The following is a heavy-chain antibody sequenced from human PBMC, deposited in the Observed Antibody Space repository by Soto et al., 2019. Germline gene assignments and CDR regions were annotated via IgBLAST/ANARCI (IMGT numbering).Heavy chain of an antibody. CDR2: IIPIPGTT. CDR3: ARYEDEISPSWIDP. CDR1: GGNFGSFI. D-gene: IGHD3-16*01. J-gene: IGHJ5*02. Sequence: QVQLLQSGAEVKKPGSSVKVSCEVSGGNFGSFIITWVRQAPGQGPEWMGDIIPIPGTTTYAQKFQGRVTLTADAPTPTAYMELRSLRSEDTAVYYCARYEDEISPSWIDPWGQGTLVTVSS. V-gene: IGHV1-69*16.